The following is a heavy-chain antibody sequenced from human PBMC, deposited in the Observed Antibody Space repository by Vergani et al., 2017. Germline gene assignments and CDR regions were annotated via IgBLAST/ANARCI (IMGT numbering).Heavy chain of an antibody. V-gene: IGHV3-23*01. CDR3: AIDRYSYGYAPFDY. CDR2: ISGSGGST. D-gene: IGHD5-18*01. Sequence: EVQLLESGGGLVQPGGSLRLSCAASGFTFSSSAMSWVRQAPGKGLEWVSAISGSGGSTYYADSVKGRFTISRDNSKTTLYLQMNSLRAEDTAVYYCAIDRYSYGYAPFDYWGQGTLVTVSS. CDR1: GFTFSSSA. J-gene: IGHJ4*02.